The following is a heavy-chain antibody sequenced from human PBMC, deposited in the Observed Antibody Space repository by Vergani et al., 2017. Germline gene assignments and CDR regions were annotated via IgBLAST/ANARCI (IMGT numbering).Heavy chain of an antibody. CDR2: IGSSGSTI. Sequence: QVQLVESGGGLVKPGGSLRLSCAASGFTFSDYYMSWIRQAPGQGLEWVSYIGSSGSTIYYADSVQGRFTISRDNAKNSLYLQMNSLRDEDTAVYYCARDWAGTTLSCDYWGQGTLVTVSS. J-gene: IGHJ4*02. V-gene: IGHV3-11*01. D-gene: IGHD1-1*01. CDR1: GFTFSDYY. CDR3: ARDWAGTTLSCDY.